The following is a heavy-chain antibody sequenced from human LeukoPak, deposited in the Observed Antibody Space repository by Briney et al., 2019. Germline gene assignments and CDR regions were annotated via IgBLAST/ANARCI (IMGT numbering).Heavy chain of an antibody. J-gene: IGHJ4*02. V-gene: IGHV3-23*01. CDR1: GFTFSTCA. CDR3: AKAASGNWNDVSDY. D-gene: IGHD1-1*01. Sequence: AGGSLRLSCAASGFTFSTCAMSWVRQAPGKGLEWVSAIGGRGVSTSYADSVRGRFTISRDNSKNTLYLQMNSLRAEDTAVYYCAKAASGNWNDVSDYWGQGTLVTVSS. CDR2: IGGRGVST.